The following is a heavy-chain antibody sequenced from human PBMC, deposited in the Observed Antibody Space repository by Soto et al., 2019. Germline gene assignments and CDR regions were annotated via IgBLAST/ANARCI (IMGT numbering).Heavy chain of an antibody. D-gene: IGHD1-1*01. CDR3: AKTTVGPYYYYMDF. CDR2: IYSGGST. CDR1: GFTVSSNY. V-gene: IGHV3-53*04. Sequence: GGSLRLSCAASGFTVSSNYMSWVRQAPGKGLEWVPVIYSGGSTYYADSVKGRFTISRHNSKNTLYLQMNSLRAEDTAVYYCAKTTVGPYYYYMDFWGKGTMVTVSS. J-gene: IGHJ6*03.